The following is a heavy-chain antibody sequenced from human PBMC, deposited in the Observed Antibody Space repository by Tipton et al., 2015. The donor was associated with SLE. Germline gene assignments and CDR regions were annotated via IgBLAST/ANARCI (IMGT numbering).Heavy chain of an antibody. J-gene: IGHJ6*02. Sequence: QSGPEVKKPGASVRVSCRAFGHTLSNYDINWVRQAPGQGLEWMGWMNPSGNTAYAQRFEGRVTMTRDTSRSTAYMELSSLTSEDTAVYFCARETTRTRDGLDVWGQGTTITVSS. CDR1: GHTLSNYD. CDR3: ARETTRTRDGLDV. D-gene: IGHD1-1*01. CDR2: MNPSGNT. V-gene: IGHV1-8*02.